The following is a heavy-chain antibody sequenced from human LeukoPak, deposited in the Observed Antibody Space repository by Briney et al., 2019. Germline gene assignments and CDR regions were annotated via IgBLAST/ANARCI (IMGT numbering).Heavy chain of an antibody. CDR2: IHYSGST. D-gene: IGHD3-10*01. J-gene: IGHJ5*02. V-gene: IGHV4-59*08. CDR1: RGSISGYY. CDR3: ARLLYYGSGGYYNWFDP. Sequence: PSETLSLTCSVSRGSISGYYWSWIRQPPGKGLEWIGYIHYSGSTNYNPSLKSRVTISVDTSKNQFSLKLSSVTAADTAVYYCARLLYYGSGGYYNWFDPWGQGTLVTVSS.